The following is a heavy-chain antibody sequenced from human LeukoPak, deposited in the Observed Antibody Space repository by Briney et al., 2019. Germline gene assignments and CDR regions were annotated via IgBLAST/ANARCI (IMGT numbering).Heavy chain of an antibody. V-gene: IGHV3-30*18. CDR3: AKPDTMFGELLPYYYYGMDV. CDR2: ISYDGSNK. Sequence: PGGSLRLSCAASGFTFSTYSMNWVRQAPGKGLEWVAVISYDGSNKYYADSVKGRFTISRDNSKNTLHLQMNSLRAEDTAVYYCAKPDTMFGELLPYYYYGMDVWGQGTTVTVSS. D-gene: IGHD3-10*02. J-gene: IGHJ6*02. CDR1: GFTFSTYS.